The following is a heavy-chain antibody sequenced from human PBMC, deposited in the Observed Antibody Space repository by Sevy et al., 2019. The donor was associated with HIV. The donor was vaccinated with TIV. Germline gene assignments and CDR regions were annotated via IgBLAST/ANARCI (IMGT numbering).Heavy chain of an antibody. CDR2: ISGLTNYI. D-gene: IGHD6-19*01. V-gene: IGHV3-11*06. Sequence: GGSLRLPCAASGFAFSDYYMNWIRQAPGKGLEWVSCISGLTNYINYADSVKGRFTISGDNAKNSVYLQMNSLRAEDTAVYYCARRSSGWDYFDYWGQGTPVTVSS. J-gene: IGHJ4*02. CDR3: ARRSSGWDYFDY. CDR1: GFAFSDYY.